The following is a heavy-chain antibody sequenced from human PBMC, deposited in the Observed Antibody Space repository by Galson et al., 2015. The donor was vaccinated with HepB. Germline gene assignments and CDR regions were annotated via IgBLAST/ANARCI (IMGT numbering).Heavy chain of an antibody. D-gene: IGHD3-10*01. J-gene: IGHJ5*02. CDR3: AREEVRGLTKFDP. CDR2: INCDRGGT. CDR1: GYTFTGYY. Sequence: SVKVSCKASGYTFTGYYMNWVRQAPGQGLEWMGRINCDRGGTNYAQKFQGRVTMTRDTSISTAYMELSRLRSDDTAVYYCAREEVRGLTKFDPWGHGTLVTVSS. V-gene: IGHV1-2*06.